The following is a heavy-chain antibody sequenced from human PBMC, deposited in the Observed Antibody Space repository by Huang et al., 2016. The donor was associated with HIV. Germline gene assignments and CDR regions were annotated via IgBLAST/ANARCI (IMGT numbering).Heavy chain of an antibody. CDR2: IGRDSRET. J-gene: IGHJ3*01. CDR3: ARDPYYSNRWKRNDASFL. Sequence: QVQLVQSGGEVMQPGASVRVSCKASGYDFGSYGMSWVRQAPGQGLEWLGWIGRDSRETSSAQKCQGRVTRTTDTSTTTTYMELRSLRSDDTAMYYCARDPYYSNRWKRNDASFLWGQGTMITVSS. D-gene: IGHD4-4*01. CDR1: GYDFGSYG. V-gene: IGHV1-18*01.